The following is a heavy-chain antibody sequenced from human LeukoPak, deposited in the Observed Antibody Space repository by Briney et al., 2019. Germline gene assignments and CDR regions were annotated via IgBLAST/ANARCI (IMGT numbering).Heavy chain of an antibody. J-gene: IGHJ2*01. CDR1: GGSVTSVSYY. CDR2: ISYSGST. D-gene: IGHD2-21*02. Sequence: SETLSLTCSVSGGSVTSVSYYWSWIRQPPGKALEWVGYISYSGSTTYNPSLKSRVTISVDTSKNQFSLKLRSVTAADTAVYYCASRLVVTAGWYFDLWGRGTLVTVSS. CDR3: ASRLVVTAGWYFDL. V-gene: IGHV4-61*01.